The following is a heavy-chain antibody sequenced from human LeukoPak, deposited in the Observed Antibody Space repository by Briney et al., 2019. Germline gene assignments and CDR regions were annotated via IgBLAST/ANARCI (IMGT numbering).Heavy chain of an antibody. D-gene: IGHD6-19*01. J-gene: IGHJ4*02. V-gene: IGHV3-30-3*01. CDR2: ISYDGSNK. Sequence: GRSLRLSCAASGFTFSSYAMHWVRQAPGKGLEWVAVISYDGSNKYYADSVKGRFTISRDNSKNTLYLQMNSLRAEDTAVYYCAKDARRSGSGWSYFDYWGQGTLVTVSS. CDR1: GFTFSSYA. CDR3: AKDARRSGSGWSYFDY.